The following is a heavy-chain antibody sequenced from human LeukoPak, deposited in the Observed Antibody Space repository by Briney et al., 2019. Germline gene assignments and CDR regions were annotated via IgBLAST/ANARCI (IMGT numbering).Heavy chain of an antibody. D-gene: IGHD3-22*01. CDR1: GGSISSGGYY. CDR2: IYYSGST. J-gene: IGHJ4*02. CDR3: ARDPSGYFNY. Sequence: SETLSLTCTVSGGSISSGGYYWSWIRQPPGKGLEWIGYIYYSGSTNYNPSLKSRVTISVDTSKNQFSLKLSSVTAADAAVYYCARDPSGYFNYWGQGTLATVSS. V-gene: IGHV4-61*08.